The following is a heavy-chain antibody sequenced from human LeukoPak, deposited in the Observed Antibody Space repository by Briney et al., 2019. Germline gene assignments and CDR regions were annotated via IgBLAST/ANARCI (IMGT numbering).Heavy chain of an antibody. CDR3: ARAYDEYSSSSRFGY. CDR1: GGTFSSYA. V-gene: IGHV1-69*04. Sequence: ASVKVSCKASGGTFSSYAISWVRQAPGQGVEWMGRIIPILGIANYAQKFQGRVTITADKSTSTAYMELSSLRSEDTAVYYCARAYDEYSSSSRFGYWGQGTLVTVSS. D-gene: IGHD6-13*01. J-gene: IGHJ4*02. CDR2: IIPILGIA.